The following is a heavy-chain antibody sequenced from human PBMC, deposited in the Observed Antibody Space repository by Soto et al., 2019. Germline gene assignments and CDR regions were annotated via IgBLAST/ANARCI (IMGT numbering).Heavy chain of an antibody. CDR3: ARGPSGWYGYDY. D-gene: IGHD6-19*01. CDR1: GFSFSSSC. J-gene: IGHJ4*02. CDR2: INRHGSKP. Sequence: GGPLRLACAASGFSFSSSCRHWVRQAPGKGLVWVSRINRHGSKPNHADSVKGRLNISRDNAKNKLYLKMNRLRAEDTAVYYCARGPSGWYGYDYWGQGTLVTVSS. V-gene: IGHV3-74*01.